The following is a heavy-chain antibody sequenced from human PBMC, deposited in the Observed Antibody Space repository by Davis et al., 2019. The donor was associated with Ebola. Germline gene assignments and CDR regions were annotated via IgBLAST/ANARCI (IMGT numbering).Heavy chain of an antibody. V-gene: IGHV3-74*01. CDR3: TAATPDY. CDR2: INSDGSST. Sequence: HTGGSLRLSCAASGFTFSSYWMHWVRQAPGKGLVWVSRINSDGSSTSYADSVKGRFTISRDDSKNTAYLQMNSLKTEDTAVYYCTAATPDYWGQGTLVTVSS. CDR1: GFTFSSYW. D-gene: IGHD6-25*01. J-gene: IGHJ4*02.